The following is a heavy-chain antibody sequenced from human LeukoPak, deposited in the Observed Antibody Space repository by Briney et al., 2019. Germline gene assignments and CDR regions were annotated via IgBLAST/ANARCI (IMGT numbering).Heavy chain of an antibody. CDR2: IYSSATT. Sequence: PSETLSLTCTVSGGSISTYYWRWLRQPAGKGLEWMGGIYSSATTKLNPSLKSPVSPSIDTTKNPVSIRQSSVSAPGTALYFCARGPDFSATTRGGGDAFAIWGQGTGVTVSS. CDR3: ARGPDFSATTRGGGDAFAI. D-gene: IGHD2-15*01. CDR1: GGSISTYY. V-gene: IGHV4-4*07. J-gene: IGHJ3*02.